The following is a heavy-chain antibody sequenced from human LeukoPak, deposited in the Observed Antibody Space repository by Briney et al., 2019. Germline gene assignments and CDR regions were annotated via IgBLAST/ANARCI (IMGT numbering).Heavy chain of an antibody. Sequence: SETLSLTCTVSGGSISSYYWSWIRQPPGKGLEWIGYIYYSGSTNYNPSLKSRVTISVDTSKNQFSLKLSSVTAADTAVYYCASFNYDFWTHWGQGTLVTVSS. CDR3: ASFNYDFWTH. V-gene: IGHV4-59*01. D-gene: IGHD3-3*01. CDR1: GGSISSYY. J-gene: IGHJ4*02. CDR2: IYYSGST.